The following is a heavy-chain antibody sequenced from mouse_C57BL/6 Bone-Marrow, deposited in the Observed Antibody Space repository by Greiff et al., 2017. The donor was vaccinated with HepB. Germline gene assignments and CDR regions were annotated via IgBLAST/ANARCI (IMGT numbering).Heavy chain of an antibody. CDR1: GYTFTDYY. CDR3: AEKVPSYYFDY. CDR2: INPYNGGT. Sequence: VQLQQSGPVLVKPGASVKMSCKASGYTFTDYYMNWVKQSHGKSLEWIGVINPYNGGTSYNQKFKGKATLTVDKSSSTAYMELNSLTSEDSAVYYCAEKVPSYYFDYWGQGTTLTVSS. V-gene: IGHV1-19*01. D-gene: IGHD2-14*01. J-gene: IGHJ2*01.